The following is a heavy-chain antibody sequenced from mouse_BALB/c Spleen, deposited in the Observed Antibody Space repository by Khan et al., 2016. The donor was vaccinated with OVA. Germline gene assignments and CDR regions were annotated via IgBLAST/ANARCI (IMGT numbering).Heavy chain of an antibody. V-gene: IGHV1-9*01. J-gene: IGHJ2*01. D-gene: IGHD1-1*01. Sequence: QVQLQQSGAELMKPGASVKIACKATGYTFSGSWPAWLKQRPGHGLEWCGVILPGSGCRNYNEKFKSKATFTADISSKRTYMHRSSLTSEDTAVYECGRVNYGTRDDAADWGEGTTLAASS. CDR1: GYTFSGSW. CDR2: ILPGSGCR. CDR3: GRVNYGTRDDAAD.